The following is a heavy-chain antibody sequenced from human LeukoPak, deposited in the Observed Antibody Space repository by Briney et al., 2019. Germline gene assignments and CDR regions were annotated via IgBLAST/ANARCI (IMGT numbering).Heavy chain of an antibody. D-gene: IGHD2-15*01. V-gene: IGHV4-30-2*01. CDR3: ARDRYCSGGSCYSGYFDL. CDR2: IYHSGST. CDR1: GGSISSGGYY. J-gene: IGHJ2*01. Sequence: SETLSLTCTVSGGSISSGGYYWSWIRQPPGKGLEWIGYIYHSGSTYYNPSLKSRVTISVDRSKNQFSLKLSSVTAADTAVYYCARDRYCSGGSCYSGYFDLWGRGTLVTVSS.